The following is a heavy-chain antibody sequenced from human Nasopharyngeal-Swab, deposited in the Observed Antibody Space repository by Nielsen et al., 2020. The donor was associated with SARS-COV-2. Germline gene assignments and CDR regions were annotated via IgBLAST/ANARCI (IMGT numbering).Heavy chain of an antibody. CDR3: ARVGASTIFGVAIINAFDI. CDR2: IYYSGST. D-gene: IGHD3-3*01. V-gene: IGHV4-61*01. J-gene: IGHJ3*02. Sequence: SETLSLTCTVSGGSVSSGSYYWSWIRQPPGKGLEWIGYIYYSGSTNYNPSLKSRVTISVDTSKNQFSLKLSSVTAADTAVYYCARVGASTIFGVAIINAFDIWSQGTMVTVSS. CDR1: GGSVSSGSYY.